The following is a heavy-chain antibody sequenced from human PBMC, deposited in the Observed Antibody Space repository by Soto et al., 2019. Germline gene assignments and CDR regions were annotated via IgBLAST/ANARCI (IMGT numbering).Heavy chain of an antibody. Sequence: ASVKVSCKASGYTFTSYAMHWVCQAPGQRLEWMGWINAGNGNTKYSQKFQGRVTITRDTSASTAYMELSSLRSEDTAVYYCAREFRYCSGGSCYTSRGYFDYWGQGTLVTVSS. CDR1: GYTFTSYA. J-gene: IGHJ4*02. CDR2: INAGNGNT. CDR3: AREFRYCSGGSCYTSRGYFDY. D-gene: IGHD2-15*01. V-gene: IGHV1-3*01.